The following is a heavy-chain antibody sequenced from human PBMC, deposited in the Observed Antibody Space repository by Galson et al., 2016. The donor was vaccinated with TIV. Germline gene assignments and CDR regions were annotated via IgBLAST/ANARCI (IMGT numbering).Heavy chain of an antibody. Sequence: SVKVSCKASGVIFNSYAISWVRQAPGQGLEWVGGIIAIFGVASYAQKFQGRVTITADESTSTVYMELNSLRSDDTAVYYCARGPAENYWGQGTLVTVSS. CDR1: GVIFNSYA. V-gene: IGHV1-69*13. CDR2: IIAIFGVA. CDR3: ARGPAENY. J-gene: IGHJ4*02.